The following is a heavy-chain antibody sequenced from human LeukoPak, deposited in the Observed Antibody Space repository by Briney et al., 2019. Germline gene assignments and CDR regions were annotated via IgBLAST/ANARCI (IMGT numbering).Heavy chain of an antibody. CDR2: IYYSRST. D-gene: IGHD6-13*01. V-gene: IGHV4-59*01. CDR3: ARLVGSSSYYFDN. J-gene: IGHJ4*02. CDR1: GVSISSYY. Sequence: SETLPLTCTVSGVSISSYYWSWIRQPPGKRLEWIAYIYYSRSTNYNPSLKSRVTISVDTSKNQFSLKLSSVTAADTAVYYCARLVGSSSYYFDNWGQGTLVTVSS.